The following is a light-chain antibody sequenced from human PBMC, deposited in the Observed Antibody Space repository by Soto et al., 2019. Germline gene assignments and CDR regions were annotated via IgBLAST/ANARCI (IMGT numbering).Light chain of an antibody. V-gene: IGLV2-18*02. Sequence: QSVVTQPPSVSGSPGHPFAISCTGTSSDVGSYNRVSWYQQPPDSAPKLIIYDVTNRPSGVPDRFSGSKSGNAASLTISGLQAEDEADYYCSSFTTTNTYVFGSGTKVTVL. CDR1: SSDVGSYNR. CDR2: DVT. J-gene: IGLJ1*01. CDR3: SSFTTTNTYV.